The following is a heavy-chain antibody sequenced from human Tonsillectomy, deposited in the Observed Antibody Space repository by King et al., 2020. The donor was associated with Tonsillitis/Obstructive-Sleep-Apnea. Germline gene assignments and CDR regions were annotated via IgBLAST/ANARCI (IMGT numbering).Heavy chain of an antibody. D-gene: IGHD6-6*01. CDR1: GYTFTGYY. CDR3: ARDGYSSSSDYFDY. Sequence: QLVQSGAEVKKPGASVKVSCKASGYTFTGYYMHWVRQAPGQGLEWMGWINPNSGGTNYAQKYQGWVTMTRDTSISTAYMELSRLRSDDTAVYYCARDGYSSSSDYFDYWGQGTLVTVSS. J-gene: IGHJ4*02. CDR2: INPNSGGT. V-gene: IGHV1-2*04.